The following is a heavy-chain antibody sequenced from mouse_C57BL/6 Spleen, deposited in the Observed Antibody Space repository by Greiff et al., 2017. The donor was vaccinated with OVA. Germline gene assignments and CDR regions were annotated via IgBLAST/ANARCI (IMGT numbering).Heavy chain of an antibody. CDR2: IDPEDGET. Sequence: EVQLQQSGAELVKPGASVKLSCTASGFTIKDYYMHWVKQRTEQGLEWIGRIDPEDGETNYAPKFKGKATITANTSSNTAYLQLSSLTSEYTAVYDCVLITSVVGGAMDYWGKGTSVTVSS. J-gene: IGHJ4*01. CDR3: VLITSVVGGAMDY. V-gene: IGHV14-2*01. CDR1: GFTIKDYY. D-gene: IGHD1-1*01.